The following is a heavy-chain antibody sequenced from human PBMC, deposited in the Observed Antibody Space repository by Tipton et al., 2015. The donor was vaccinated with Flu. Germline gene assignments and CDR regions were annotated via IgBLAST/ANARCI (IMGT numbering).Heavy chain of an antibody. CDR1: GFTFSSYS. Sequence: VGSGGGLVKPGGSLRLSCAASGFTFSSYSMNWVRQAPGKGLEWVSSISSSSSYIYYADSVKGRFTISRDNAKNSLYLQMNSLRAEDTAVYYCARHGQGIGHWYFDLWGRGTLVTVSS. D-gene: IGHD3-10*01. CDR3: ARHGQGIGHWYFDL. J-gene: IGHJ2*01. CDR2: ISSSSSYI. V-gene: IGHV3-21*01.